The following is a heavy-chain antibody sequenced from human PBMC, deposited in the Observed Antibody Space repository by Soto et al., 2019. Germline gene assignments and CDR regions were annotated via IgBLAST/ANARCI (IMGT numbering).Heavy chain of an antibody. CDR2: VDGSGGDT. CDR1: GFTFSSHA. CDR3: AKEIFAAAYAATSPFDL. J-gene: IGHJ4*02. D-gene: IGHD2-8*01. Sequence: GGSLRLSCAASGFTFSSHAMGWLRQAPGTGPEWVAFVDGSGGDTSYADSVKGRFTISRDNSDNSLYLHMNSLRAEDTGCFFCAKEIFAAAYAATSPFDLWGRGTLVTVSS. V-gene: IGHV3-23*01.